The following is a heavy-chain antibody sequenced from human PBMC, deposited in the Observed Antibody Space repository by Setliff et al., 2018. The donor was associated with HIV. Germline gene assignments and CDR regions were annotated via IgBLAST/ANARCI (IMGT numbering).Heavy chain of an antibody. Sequence: GASVKVSCKTSGYPFDSYGISWVRQAPGQGLEWMGWISAYIGDTKYAQRFQGRVTMTTDPSTPTAYMELRSLKSEDTAVYYCARAVGGSNYFGYSGYQDFWGQGTRVTVSS. J-gene: IGHJ4*02. V-gene: IGHV1-18*01. D-gene: IGHD3-10*01. CDR3: ARAVGGSNYFGYSGYQDF. CDR1: GYPFDSYG. CDR2: ISAYIGDT.